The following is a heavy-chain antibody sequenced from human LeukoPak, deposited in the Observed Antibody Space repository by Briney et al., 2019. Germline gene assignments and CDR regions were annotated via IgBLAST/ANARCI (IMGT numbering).Heavy chain of an antibody. CDR1: GGTFSSYA. J-gene: IGHJ4*02. CDR2: IIPIFGTA. Sequence: SVKVSCKASGGTFSSYAISWVRQAPGQGLEWMGGIIPIFGTANYAQKFQGRVTITADESTSTAYMELSSLRSEDTAVYYCARDRGAVAGELDYWGQGTLVTVSS. CDR3: ARDRGAVAGELDY. V-gene: IGHV1-69*01. D-gene: IGHD6-19*01.